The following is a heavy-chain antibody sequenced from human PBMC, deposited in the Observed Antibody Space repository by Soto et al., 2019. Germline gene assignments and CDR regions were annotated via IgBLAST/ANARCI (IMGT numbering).Heavy chain of an antibody. CDR1: GFTFSDYY. Sequence: QVQLVESGGGLVKPGGSLRLSCAASGFTFSDYYMSWIRQAPGKGLECVSYISSSGSTIYYADSVKGRVTISRDNAKNSLYLHMNSLRAQDTAVYYCARSHLYYDSSGYPDYWGQGTLVTVSS. V-gene: IGHV3-11*01. D-gene: IGHD3-22*01. CDR2: ISSSGSTI. CDR3: ARSHLYYDSSGYPDY. J-gene: IGHJ4*02.